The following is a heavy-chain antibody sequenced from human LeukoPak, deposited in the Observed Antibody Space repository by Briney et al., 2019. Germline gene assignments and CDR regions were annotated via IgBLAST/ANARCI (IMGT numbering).Heavy chain of an antibody. CDR3: ARDRCSSTSCYPYPIPDY. CDR2: ISYDGNNK. Sequence: PGGSLRLSCAASGFTFSSYAMHWVRQALGKGLEWVAVISYDGNNKYYADSVKGRITISRDNSKNTLYLQMNSLRTEDTAVYYCARDRCSSTSCYPYPIPDYWGQGTLVTVSS. CDR1: GFTFSSYA. V-gene: IGHV3-30-3*01. J-gene: IGHJ4*02. D-gene: IGHD2-2*01.